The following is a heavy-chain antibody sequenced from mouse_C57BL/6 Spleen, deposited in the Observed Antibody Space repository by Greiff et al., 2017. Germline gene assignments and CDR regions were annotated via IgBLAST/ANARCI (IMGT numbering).Heavy chain of an antibody. D-gene: IGHD1-1*01. CDR2: IYPRSGNT. V-gene: IGHV1-81*01. CDR3: ARSGGGSSLDY. CDR1: GYTFTSYG. J-gene: IGHJ2*01. Sequence: QVQLQQSGAELARPGASVKLSCKASGYTFTSYGISWVKQRTGQGLEWIGEIYPRSGNTYYNEEFKGKATLTADKSSSTAYMELRSLTSEDSAVYFCARSGGGSSLDYWGQGTTLTVSS.